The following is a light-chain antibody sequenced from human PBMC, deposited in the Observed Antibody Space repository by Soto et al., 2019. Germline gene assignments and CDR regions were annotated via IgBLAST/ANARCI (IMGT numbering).Light chain of an antibody. J-gene: IGKJ5*01. CDR1: QSVSNNY. CDR2: GAS. Sequence: DIVLTQSPGTLSLCPGERSTLSRRAGQSVSNNYLAGYQQKPGQAPRLLIYGASNRATGIPDRFTGSGSGTDFTLTISRLEPEDFAAYYCQQRRSWPPTITFGQGTRLEIK. CDR3: QQRRSWPPTIT. V-gene: IGKV3D-20*02.